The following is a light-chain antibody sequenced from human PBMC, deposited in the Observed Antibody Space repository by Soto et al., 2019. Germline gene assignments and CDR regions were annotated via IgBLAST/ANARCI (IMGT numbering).Light chain of an antibody. CDR2: DAS. J-gene: IGKJ1*01. Sequence: EIVLTQSPGTLSLSPGERGTLSCRASQSVSNNYLAWYQQKPGQAPRLLTYDASNRATGIPARFSGSGSGTDFTLTISSLEPEDFAVYSCQQRSNWWTSGQGTKVDI. CDR1: QSVSNNY. V-gene: IGKV3-11*01. CDR3: QQRSNWWT.